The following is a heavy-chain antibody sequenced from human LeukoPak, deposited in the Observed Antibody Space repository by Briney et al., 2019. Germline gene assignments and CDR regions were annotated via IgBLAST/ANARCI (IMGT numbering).Heavy chain of an antibody. V-gene: IGHV3-23*01. J-gene: IGHJ4*02. CDR1: GFTFSSYA. D-gene: IGHD6-19*01. Sequence: GGSLRLSCAASGFTFSSYAMSWVRQAPGKGLEWVSTVSGSGGSTYYADSVKGRFTISRDNSKNTLYLQMNSLRAEDTAVYYCASGRGYSSAAFDYWGQGTLVTVSS. CDR2: VSGSGGST. CDR3: ASGRGYSSAAFDY.